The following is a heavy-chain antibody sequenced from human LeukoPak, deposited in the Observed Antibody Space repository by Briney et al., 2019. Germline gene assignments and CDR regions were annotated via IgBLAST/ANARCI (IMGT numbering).Heavy chain of an antibody. D-gene: IGHD2-15*01. CDR2: ISGSGGST. J-gene: IGHJ4*02. Sequence: GGSLRLSCAASGFTFSSYAMSWVRQAPGKGLEWVSAISGSGGSTYYADSVKGRFTISRDNSKNTLYLQMNSLRAEDTAVYYCAKDKGYCSGGSCYGGGDWGQGTLVTVSS. CDR3: AKDKGYCSGGSCYGGGD. CDR1: GFTFSSYA. V-gene: IGHV3-23*01.